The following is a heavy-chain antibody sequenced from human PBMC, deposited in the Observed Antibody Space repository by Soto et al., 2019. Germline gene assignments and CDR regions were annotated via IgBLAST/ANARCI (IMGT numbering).Heavy chain of an antibody. CDR3: ARAKTYDFWSGYAYYFDY. D-gene: IGHD3-3*01. J-gene: IGHJ4*02. V-gene: IGHV1-3*01. Sequence: ASVKVSCKASGYTFTSYAMHWVRQAPGQRLEWMGWINAGNGNTKYSQKFQGRVTITRDTSASTAYMELSSLRSEDTAVYYCARAKTYDFWSGYAYYFDYWAQGTLVTVSS. CDR2: INAGNGNT. CDR1: GYTFTSYA.